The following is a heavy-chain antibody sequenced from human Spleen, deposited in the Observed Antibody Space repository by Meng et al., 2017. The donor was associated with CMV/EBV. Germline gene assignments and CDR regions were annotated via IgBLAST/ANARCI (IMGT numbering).Heavy chain of an antibody. D-gene: IGHD3-22*01. CDR3: ARDSNGFPD. CDR2: MNPNSGNT. J-gene: IGHJ4*02. Sequence: ASVKVSCKASGYTFTSYDINWVRQATGQGLEWMGWMNPNSGNTVYAQKFQGRVTMTTDTSTSTAYMELRSLRFDDTAVYYCARDSNGFPDWGQGTLVIVSS. CDR1: GYTFTSYD. V-gene: IGHV1-8*01.